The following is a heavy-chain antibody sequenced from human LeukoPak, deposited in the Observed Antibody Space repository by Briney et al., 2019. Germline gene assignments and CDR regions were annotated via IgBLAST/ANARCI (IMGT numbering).Heavy chain of an antibody. CDR2: ISYDGSNK. CDR1: GFTFSSYA. D-gene: IGHD5-24*01. J-gene: IGHJ3*02. V-gene: IGHV3-30-3*01. Sequence: QSGGSLRLSCAASGFTFSSYAMHWVRQAPGKGLEWVAVISYDGSNKYYADSVKGRFTISRDNSKNTLYLQMNSLRAEDTAVYYCANSRGWLQYPEAFDIWGQGTMVTVSS. CDR3: ANSRGWLQYPEAFDI.